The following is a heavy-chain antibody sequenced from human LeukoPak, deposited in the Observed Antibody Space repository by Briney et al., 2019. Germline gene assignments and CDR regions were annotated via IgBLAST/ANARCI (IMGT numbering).Heavy chain of an antibody. D-gene: IGHD6-19*01. CDR1: GFTFSNYA. V-gene: IGHV3-23*01. CDR3: ARRSGIAVAGAFDY. Sequence: GGSLRLSCAASGFTFSNYAMRWVRQAPGKGLEWVSGISGSGDSTYYADSVKGRFTISRDNSKNALYLQMNSLRAEDTAVYYCARRSGIAVAGAFDYWGQGTLVTVSS. J-gene: IGHJ4*02. CDR2: ISGSGDST.